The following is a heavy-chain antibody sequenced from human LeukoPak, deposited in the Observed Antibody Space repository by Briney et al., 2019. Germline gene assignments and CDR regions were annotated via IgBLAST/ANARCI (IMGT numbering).Heavy chain of an antibody. Sequence: GGSLRLSCAASGFTFSSYAMSWVRQAPGKGLEWVSGISGNGGSTYYADSVKGRFTISRDNSKNTLYLQMNSLRAEDTAVYYCANLPGIAAAGTYYWGQGTLVTVSS. V-gene: IGHV3-23*01. CDR3: ANLPGIAAAGTYY. D-gene: IGHD6-13*01. CDR1: GFTFSSYA. J-gene: IGHJ4*02. CDR2: ISGNGGST.